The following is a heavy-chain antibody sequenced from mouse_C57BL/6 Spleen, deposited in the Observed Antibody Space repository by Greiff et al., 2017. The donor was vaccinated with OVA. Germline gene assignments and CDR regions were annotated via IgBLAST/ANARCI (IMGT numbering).Heavy chain of an antibody. Sequence: VQVVESGAELVKPGASVKISCKASGYAFSSYWMNWVKQRPGKGLEWIGQIYPGDGDTNYNGKFKGKATLTADKSSSTAYMQLSSLTSEDSAVYFCARRYGSSYDWYFDVWGTGTTVTVSS. D-gene: IGHD1-1*01. J-gene: IGHJ1*03. CDR1: GYAFSSYW. V-gene: IGHV1-80*01. CDR3: ARRYGSSYDWYFDV. CDR2: IYPGDGDT.